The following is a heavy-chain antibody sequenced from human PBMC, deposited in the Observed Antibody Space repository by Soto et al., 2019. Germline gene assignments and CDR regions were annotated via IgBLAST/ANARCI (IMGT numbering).Heavy chain of an antibody. CDR3: ARVQYYDILTGSPTAPFDY. D-gene: IGHD3-9*01. Sequence: SVKVSCKASGDTFSSHALSWVRQAPGQGLEWMGGIIPIFGTANYAQKFQGRVTITADKSTSTAYMELSSLRSEDTAVYYCARVQYYDILTGSPTAPFDYWGQGTLVTVSS. CDR2: IIPIFGTA. J-gene: IGHJ4*02. CDR1: GDTFSSHA. V-gene: IGHV1-69*06.